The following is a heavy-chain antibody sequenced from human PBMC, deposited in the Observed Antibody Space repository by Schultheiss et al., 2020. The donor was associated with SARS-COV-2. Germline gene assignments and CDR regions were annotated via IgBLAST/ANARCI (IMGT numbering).Heavy chain of an antibody. V-gene: IGHV3-66*01. CDR1: GFTVSSNY. Sequence: GGSLRLSCAASGFTVSSNYMSWVRQAPGKGLEWVSVIYSGGSTYYADSVKGRFTISRDNSKNTLYLQMNSLRAEDTAVYYCARDHGYQLLPDAFDIWGQGTMVTVSS. CDR2: IYSGGST. D-gene: IGHD2-2*01. CDR3: ARDHGYQLLPDAFDI. J-gene: IGHJ3*02.